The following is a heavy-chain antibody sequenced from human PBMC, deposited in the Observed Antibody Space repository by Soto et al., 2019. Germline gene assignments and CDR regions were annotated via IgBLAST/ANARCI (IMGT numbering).Heavy chain of an antibody. V-gene: IGHV3-30*18. CDR1: GFTFSSYG. D-gene: IGHD3-22*01. Sequence: GGSLRLSCAASGFTFSSYGMHWVRQAPGKGLEWVAVISYDGSNKYYADSVKGRFTISRDNSKNTLYLQMNSLRAEDTAVYYCAKAWLLLIGGGYDAFDIWGQGTMVTVSS. CDR2: ISYDGSNK. J-gene: IGHJ3*02. CDR3: AKAWLLLIGGGYDAFDI.